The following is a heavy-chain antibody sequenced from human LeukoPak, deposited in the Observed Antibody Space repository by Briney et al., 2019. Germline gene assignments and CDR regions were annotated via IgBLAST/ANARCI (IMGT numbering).Heavy chain of an antibody. CDR1: GFTFNSYW. CDR2: INQDGSEN. CDR3: ARDRPLPDDSRTFDY. J-gene: IGHJ4*02. Sequence: GGSLRLSCAASGFTFNSYWMSWVRQAPGKGLEWVANINQDGSENYYLDSVKGRFTISRDNAKNSLYLQMNSLRAEDTAVYYCARDRPLPDDSRTFDYWGQGTLVTVSS. V-gene: IGHV3-7*01. D-gene: IGHD3-22*01.